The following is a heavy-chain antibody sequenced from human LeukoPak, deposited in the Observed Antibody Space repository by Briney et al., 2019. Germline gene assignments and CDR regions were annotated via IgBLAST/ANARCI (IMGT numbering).Heavy chain of an antibody. CDR3: ARDQEYDSSGYPSFDP. CDR2: INPSGGST. V-gene: IGHV1-46*01. D-gene: IGHD3-22*01. CDR1: GYTFTSYY. J-gene: IGHJ5*02. Sequence: GASVRVSCKASGYTFTSYYMHWVRQAAGQGLEWMGIINPSGGSTSYAQKFQGRVTMTRDTSTSTVYMELSSLRSEDTAVYYCARDQEYDSSGYPSFDPWGQGTLVTASS.